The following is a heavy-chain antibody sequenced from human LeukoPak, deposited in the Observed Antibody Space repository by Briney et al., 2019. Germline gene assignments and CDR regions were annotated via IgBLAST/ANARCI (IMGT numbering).Heavy chain of an antibody. Sequence: SETLSLTCAVSGGFISSSNWWSWVRQPPGKGLEWIGEIYHSGSTNYNPSLKSRVTISVDKSKNQFSLRPSSVTAADTAVYYCARDEGGGSLDYWGQGTLVTVSS. V-gene: IGHV4-4*02. CDR1: GGFISSSNW. D-gene: IGHD1-26*01. CDR3: ARDEGGGSLDY. J-gene: IGHJ4*02. CDR2: IYHSGST.